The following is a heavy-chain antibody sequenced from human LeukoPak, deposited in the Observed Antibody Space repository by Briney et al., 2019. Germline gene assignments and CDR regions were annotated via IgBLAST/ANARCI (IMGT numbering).Heavy chain of an antibody. CDR2: IYYSGST. CDR3: ARSDSSGYYGPWGY. V-gene: IGHV4-59*01. Sequence: SETLSLTCTVSGGSISSYYWSWIRQPPGKGLEWIGYIYYSGSTNYNPSLKSRVTISVDTSKNQFSLKLSSVTAADTAVYYCARSDSSGYYGPWGYWGQGTLVTVSS. D-gene: IGHD3-22*01. J-gene: IGHJ4*02. CDR1: GGSISSYY.